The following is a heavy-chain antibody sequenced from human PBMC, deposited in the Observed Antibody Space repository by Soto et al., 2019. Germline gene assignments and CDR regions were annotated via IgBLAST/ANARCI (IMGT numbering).Heavy chain of an antibody. Sequence: QIELQESGPGLIKPSQTLSLTCNVPNLAFQTGQFCWSWIRRPPGKGLEWLADRPISAGSLYNPSVRGRVSISVDMSRGQGFLTLNSVSAADTAVYFCARGRVSPRGRCRWYCDRWGRGTLVSVCS. CDR1: NLAFQTGQFC. CDR3: ARGRVSPRGRCRWYCDR. J-gene: IGHJ2*01. CDR2: RPISAGS. D-gene: IGHD3-10*01. V-gene: IGHV4-30-4*01.